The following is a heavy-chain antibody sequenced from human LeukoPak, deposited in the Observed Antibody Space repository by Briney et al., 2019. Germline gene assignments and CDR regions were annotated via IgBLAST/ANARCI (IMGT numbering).Heavy chain of an antibody. D-gene: IGHD4-17*01. Sequence: SETLSLTCAVYGGSFSGYYWSWIRQPPGKGLEWIGEINHSGSTNYNPSLKSRVTISVDTSKNQFSLKLSSVTAAATAVYYCATGYYFDYWGQGTLVTVSS. CDR2: INHSGST. CDR1: GGSFSGYY. CDR3: ATGYYFDY. V-gene: IGHV4-34*01. J-gene: IGHJ4*02.